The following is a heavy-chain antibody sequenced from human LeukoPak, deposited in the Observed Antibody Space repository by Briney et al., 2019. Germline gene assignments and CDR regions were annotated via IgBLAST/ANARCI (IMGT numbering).Heavy chain of an antibody. CDR2: ISGSGGST. CDR3: AKLAAGNDAFDI. D-gene: IGHD6-13*01. V-gene: IGHV3-23*01. CDR1: GFTFSRYA. Sequence: GGSLRLSCAASGFTFSRYAMSWVRQAPGKGLEWVSAISGSGGSTYYADSVKGRFTISRDNSKSTLYLQMNSLRAEDTAVYYCAKLAAGNDAFDIWGQGTMVTVSS. J-gene: IGHJ3*02.